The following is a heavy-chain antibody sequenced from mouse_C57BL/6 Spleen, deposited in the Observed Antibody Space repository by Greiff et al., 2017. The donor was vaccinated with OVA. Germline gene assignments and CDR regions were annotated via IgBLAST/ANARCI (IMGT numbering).Heavy chain of an antibody. V-gene: IGHV1-82*01. CDR3: ARGTDGSYAMDY. D-gene: IGHD1-1*01. CDR1: GYAFSSSW. Sequence: VQGVESGPELVKPGASVKISCKASGYAFSSSWMNWVKQRPGKGLEWIGRIYPGDGDTNYNGKFKGKATLTADKSSSTAYMQLSSLTSEDSAVYFCARGTDGSYAMDYWGQGTSVTVSS. CDR2: IYPGDGDT. J-gene: IGHJ4*01.